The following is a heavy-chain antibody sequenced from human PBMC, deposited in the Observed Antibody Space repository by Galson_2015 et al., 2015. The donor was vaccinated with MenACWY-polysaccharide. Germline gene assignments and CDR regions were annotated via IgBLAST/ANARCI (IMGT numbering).Heavy chain of an antibody. CDR2: ISYDGSNT. V-gene: IGHV3-30*18. D-gene: IGHD2-2*01. J-gene: IGHJ6*02. Sequence: SLRLSCAASGFTFSSYGMHWVRQAPGKGLEWMALISYDGSNTYYADSVKGRFTVSRDNSKNTLYLQMNSLRAEDTAVYYCAKGLGYCSKTNCFYYYYYGMDVWGQGTTVTVSS. CDR3: AKGLGYCSKTNCFYYYYYGMDV. CDR1: GFTFSSYG.